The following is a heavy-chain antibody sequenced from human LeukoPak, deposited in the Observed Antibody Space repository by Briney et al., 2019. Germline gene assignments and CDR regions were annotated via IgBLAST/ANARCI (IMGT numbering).Heavy chain of an antibody. D-gene: IGHD6-13*01. CDR3: ARDQGSLTRSWYTGY. Sequence: ASVKVSCKASGYTFTGYHIHWVRPAPGQGLEWMGRINPYSGDTNFARKFQGRVTMTRDTSITTAYMDLSSLTPDDTAVYFCARDQGSLTRSWYTGYWGQGTQVTVSS. V-gene: IGHV1-2*06. CDR1: GYTFTGYH. J-gene: IGHJ4*02. CDR2: INPYSGDT.